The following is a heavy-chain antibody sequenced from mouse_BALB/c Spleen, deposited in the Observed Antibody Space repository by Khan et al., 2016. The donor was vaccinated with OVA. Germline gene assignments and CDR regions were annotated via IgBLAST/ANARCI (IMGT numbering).Heavy chain of an antibody. CDR3: ARQPYYHYDAMDY. Sequence: QVQLKESGPGLVAPSQSLSITCTISGFSLTSYGIHWVRQPPGKGLEWLVVIWSDGSTTYNSTLKSRLSITKDNSKSQVFLKMNSLQTDDTAMYYGARQPYYHYDAMDYWGQGTSVTVSS. V-gene: IGHV2-6-1*01. D-gene: IGHD2-10*01. CDR1: GFSLTSYG. J-gene: IGHJ4*01. CDR2: IWSDGST.